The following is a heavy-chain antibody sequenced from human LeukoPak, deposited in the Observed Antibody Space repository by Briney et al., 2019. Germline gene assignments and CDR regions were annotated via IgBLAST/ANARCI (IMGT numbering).Heavy chain of an antibody. J-gene: IGHJ4*02. CDR1: GYIFTSYW. CDR3: ARLGVIVVPAAMRTSGADY. CDR2: IYPGDSDT. V-gene: IGHV5-51*01. Sequence: RTGESLQISCKGSGYIFTSYWSGGVRPLPGKGLEWMGIIYPGDSDTRYSPSCQGQVTISADKSISTPYLQWSSLKASDTAMYYCARLGVIVVPAAMRTSGADYWGQGTLVTVSS. D-gene: IGHD2-2*01.